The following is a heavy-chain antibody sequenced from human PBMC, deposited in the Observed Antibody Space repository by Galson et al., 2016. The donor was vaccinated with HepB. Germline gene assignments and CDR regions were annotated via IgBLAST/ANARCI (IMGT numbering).Heavy chain of an antibody. CDR2: INGGATAT. V-gene: IGHV3-23*01. CDR3: ASTPSSSIDFYYYGMDV. J-gene: IGHJ6*04. Sequence: SLRLSCAASGSTFSIYAMSWVRETPGKGLEWVSAINGGATATYYADSVKGRFTISRDNSENTLYLQMNSLGAEDTAVYYCASTPSSSIDFYYYGMDVWGRGTTVTVSS. D-gene: IGHD6-6*01. CDR1: GSTFSIYA.